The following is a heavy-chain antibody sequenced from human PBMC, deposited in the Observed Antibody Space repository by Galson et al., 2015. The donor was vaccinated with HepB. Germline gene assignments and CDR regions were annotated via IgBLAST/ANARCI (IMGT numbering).Heavy chain of an antibody. D-gene: IGHD1-26*01. CDR1: GFTFSNAW. CDR3: TILAVGATIGR. V-gene: IGHV3-15*01. Sequence: SLRLSCAASGFTFSNAWMSWVRQAPGKGLEWVGLINTKTDRGTTDYAAPVKGRFNISRDDSKNTLYLQMNSLKTEDTAVYYCTILAVGATIGRWGQGTLVTVSS. J-gene: IGHJ4*02. CDR2: INTKTDRGTT.